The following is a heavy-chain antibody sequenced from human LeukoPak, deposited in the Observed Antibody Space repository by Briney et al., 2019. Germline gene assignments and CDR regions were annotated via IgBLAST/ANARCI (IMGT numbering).Heavy chain of an antibody. D-gene: IGHD4-23*01. J-gene: IGHJ3*02. CDR1: GFTVSSNY. V-gene: IGHV3-66*01. Sequence: PGGSLRLSCAASGFTVSSNYMNWVRQAPGKGLEWVSVIFGGGSTYYADSVKGRFTISRDNSKNTMYLQMNSLRAEDTAVYYCARWWDLLGALDIRGQGTMVTVSS. CDR3: ARWWDLLGALDI. CDR2: IFGGGST.